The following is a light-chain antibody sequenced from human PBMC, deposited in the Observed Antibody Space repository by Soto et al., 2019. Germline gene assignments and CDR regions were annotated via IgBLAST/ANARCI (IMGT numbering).Light chain of an antibody. CDR3: QQRSSWPWT. CDR2: GAS. Sequence: EIVLTQSPGTLSLSPGERATLPCRASQSVSSSYLAWYQQKPGQAPRLLIYGASSRATGIPDRFGGSGSGTDFTLTISSLEPEDFAVYYCQQRSSWPWTFGQGTKVDIK. J-gene: IGKJ1*01. CDR1: QSVSSSY. V-gene: IGKV3D-20*02.